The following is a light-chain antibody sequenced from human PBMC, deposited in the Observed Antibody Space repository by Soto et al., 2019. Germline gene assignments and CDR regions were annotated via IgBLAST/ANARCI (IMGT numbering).Light chain of an antibody. Sequence: DLSQSPLSLSLSPRERATLSCRASQSFRGRLAWYQQKPGQAPRLLIYGASNRATGIPDRFSGSGSGTDFTLTISRLEPEDFAVYYCQQDGSSGTFGQGTKVDI. CDR3: QQDGSSGT. J-gene: IGKJ1*01. CDR1: QSFRGR. V-gene: IGKV3-20*01. CDR2: GAS.